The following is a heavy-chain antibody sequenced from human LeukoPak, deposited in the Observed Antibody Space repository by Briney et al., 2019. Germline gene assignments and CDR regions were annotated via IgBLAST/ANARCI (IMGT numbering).Heavy chain of an antibody. CDR2: TETGNDDT. Sequence: ASVKVSCKASGYTFTKHAMHWVRQAPGQRFEWLGWTETGNDDTTYSQEFQDRVTITRDTSANTAYMELSSLRSEDTAMYYCARGFQGTFDIWGQGTMVTVSS. CDR1: GYTFTKHA. D-gene: IGHD2-21*01. CDR3: ARGFQGTFDI. J-gene: IGHJ3*02. V-gene: IGHV1-3*02.